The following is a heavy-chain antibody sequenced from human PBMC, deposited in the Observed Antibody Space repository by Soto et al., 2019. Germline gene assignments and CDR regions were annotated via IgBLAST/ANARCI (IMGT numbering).Heavy chain of an antibody. Sequence: QVQLVQSGAEVKKPGASVKVSCKASGYTFTSYYMHWVRQAPGQGPEWMGIIYPSGGSTSYAQKFQDRVTMTRDTSTTTVYMELRSLGSEDTAVYFCARPKKRGDYGAPDSWGQGTLVIVSS. CDR2: IYPSGGST. D-gene: IGHD4-17*01. V-gene: IGHV1-46*01. J-gene: IGHJ4*02. CDR1: GYTFTSYY. CDR3: ARPKKRGDYGAPDS.